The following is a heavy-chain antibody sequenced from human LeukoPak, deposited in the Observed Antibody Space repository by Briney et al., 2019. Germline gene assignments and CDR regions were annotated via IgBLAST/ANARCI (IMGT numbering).Heavy chain of an antibody. CDR1: GFTFSSYG. V-gene: IGHV3-33*01. J-gene: IGHJ4*02. Sequence: GRSLRLSCAASGFTFSSYGMHWVRQAPGKGLEWVAVIWYGGSNKYYADSVKGRFTISRDNSKNTLYLQMNSLRAEDTAVYYCARGFYYFDYWGQGTLVTVSS. CDR2: IWYGGSNK. D-gene: IGHD3-10*01. CDR3: ARGFYYFDY.